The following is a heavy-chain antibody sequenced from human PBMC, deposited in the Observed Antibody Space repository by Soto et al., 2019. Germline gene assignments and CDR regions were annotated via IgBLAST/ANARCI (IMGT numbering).Heavy chain of an antibody. D-gene: IGHD3-22*01. Sequence: QAPGKGLEWVSAISGSGGSTYYADSVKGRFTISRDNSKNTLYLQMNSLRAEDTAVYYCAKDLQVVVVITHFDYWGQGTLVTVSS. J-gene: IGHJ4*02. CDR2: ISGSGGST. V-gene: IGHV3-23*01. CDR3: AKDLQVVVVITHFDY.